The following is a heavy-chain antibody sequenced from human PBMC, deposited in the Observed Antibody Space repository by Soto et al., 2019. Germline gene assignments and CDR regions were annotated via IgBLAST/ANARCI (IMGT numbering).Heavy chain of an antibody. CDR1: GGSISSYY. V-gene: IGHV4-59*01. D-gene: IGHD2-2*01. J-gene: IGHJ5*02. Sequence: PSETLSLTCTVSGGSISSYYWSWIRQPPGKGLEWIGYIYYSGSTNYNPSLKSRVTISVDTFKNQFSLKLSSVTAADTAVYYCARDPAYAARGGFDPWGQGTLVTVSS. CDR3: ARDPAYAARGGFDP. CDR2: IYYSGST.